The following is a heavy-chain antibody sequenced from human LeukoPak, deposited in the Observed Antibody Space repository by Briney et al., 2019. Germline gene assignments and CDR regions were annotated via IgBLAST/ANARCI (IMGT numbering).Heavy chain of an antibody. Sequence: ASVKVSCKASGYTFNTYGITWVRQAPGQGLEWMGWISGYNGKTKYAQKLQDRVTMTTDTSTSTAYMELRSLRSDDTAVYYCASGQLELLALVYWGQGTLVTVSS. J-gene: IGHJ4*02. CDR3: ASGQLELLALVY. D-gene: IGHD1-7*01. CDR1: GYTFNTYG. CDR2: ISGYNGKT. V-gene: IGHV1-18*01.